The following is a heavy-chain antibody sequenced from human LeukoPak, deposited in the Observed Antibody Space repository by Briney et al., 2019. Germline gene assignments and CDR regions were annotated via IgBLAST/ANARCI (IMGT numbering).Heavy chain of an antibody. CDR3: ARGNDFDI. J-gene: IGHJ3*02. CDR1: GCSITGYH. CDR2: TYSSGST. V-gene: IGHV4-4*08. Sequence: SETLSLTCTVSGCSITGYHWSWIRQPPGKGLEWIGYTYSSGSTEYKPSLKSRATISADTSKNQFSLKLTSVTAADTAIYYCARGNDFDIWGQGTMVTVSS.